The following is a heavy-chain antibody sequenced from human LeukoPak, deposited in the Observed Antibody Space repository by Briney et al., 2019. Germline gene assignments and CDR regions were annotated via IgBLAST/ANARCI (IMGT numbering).Heavy chain of an antibody. D-gene: IGHD1-26*01. J-gene: IGHJ4*02. V-gene: IGHV3-53*01. CDR1: GFTVSSNY. Sequence: PGGSLRLSCAASGFTVSSNYMSWVRQAPGKGLEWVSVIYSGGSTYYADSVKGRFTISRDNSKNTLFLQMNTLRVDDTAVYYCVKGVGPRAPNGRVFEYWGQGALVTVSS. CDR3: VKGVGPRAPNGRVFEY. CDR2: IYSGGST.